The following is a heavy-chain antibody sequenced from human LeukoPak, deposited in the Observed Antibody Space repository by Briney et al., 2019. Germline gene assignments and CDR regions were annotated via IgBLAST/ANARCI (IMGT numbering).Heavy chain of an antibody. CDR3: ARDNLLELSLDY. D-gene: IGHD1-7*01. CDR2: IYYSGST. CDR1: GGSISSGDYY. V-gene: IGHV4-31*03. J-gene: IGHJ4*02. Sequence: SQTLSLTCTVSGGSISSGDYYWSWIRQHPGKGLEWIGYIYYSGSTYYNPSLKGRVTISVDTSKNQFSLKLSSVTAADTAVYYCARDNLLELSLDYWGQGTLVTVSS.